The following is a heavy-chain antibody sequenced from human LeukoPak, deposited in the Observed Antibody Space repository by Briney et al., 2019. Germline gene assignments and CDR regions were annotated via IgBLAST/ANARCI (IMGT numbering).Heavy chain of an antibody. V-gene: IGHV3-21*01. J-gene: IGHJ3*02. CDR2: ISSSGTYI. CDR3: VSGNDPDYVWGTYRRDAFDI. CDR1: GYTFSDYI. Sequence: MTGGSLRLSCAASGYTFSDYIVNCVRQVPGKGLEWVASISSSGTYIYYADSVKGRFIISRDNAKNSLFLQMNSLRAEETAVYYCVSGNDPDYVWGTYRRDAFDIWGEGTMVIVSS. D-gene: IGHD3-16*02.